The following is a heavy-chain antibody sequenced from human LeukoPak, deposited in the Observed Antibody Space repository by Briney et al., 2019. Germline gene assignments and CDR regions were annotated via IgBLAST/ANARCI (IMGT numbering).Heavy chain of an antibody. V-gene: IGHV4-30-4*08. CDR2: IYYSGST. D-gene: IGHD1-1*01. J-gene: IGHJ2*01. CDR1: GGSISSYY. Sequence: SETLSLTCTVSGGSISSYYWSWIRQPPGKGLEWIGYIYYSGSTYYNPSLKSRVTISVDTSKNQFSLKLSSVTAADTAVYYCARELGTQSYNYELNWYFDLWGRGTLVTVSS. CDR3: ARELGTQSYNYELNWYFDL.